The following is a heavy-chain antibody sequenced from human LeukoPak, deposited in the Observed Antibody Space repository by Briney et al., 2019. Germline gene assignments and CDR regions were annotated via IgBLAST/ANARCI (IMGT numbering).Heavy chain of an antibody. CDR1: GFTLSSYA. D-gene: IGHD6-6*01. CDR2: ISYDGSNK. Sequence: GGSLRLSCAASGFTLSSYAMHWVRQAPGKGLEWVAVISYDGSNKYYADSVKGRFTISRDNSKNTLYLQMNSLRAEDTAVYYCARGGKYSSSWYFDYWGQGTLVTVSS. J-gene: IGHJ4*02. CDR3: ARGGKYSSSWYFDY. V-gene: IGHV3-30*04.